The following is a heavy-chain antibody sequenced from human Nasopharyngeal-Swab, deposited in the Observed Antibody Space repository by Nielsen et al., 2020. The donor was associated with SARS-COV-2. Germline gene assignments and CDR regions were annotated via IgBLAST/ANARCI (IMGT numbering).Heavy chain of an antibody. D-gene: IGHD6-6*01. CDR1: GFTFRSYA. J-gene: IGHJ4*02. V-gene: IGHV3-30*04. Sequence: GESLKISCAASGFTFRSYAMYWVRQAPGKGLEWVAVISYDGSDQYYADSVKGRFTISRDNSKNTLYLQMNSLRVEDTAVYYCARVSSSSLFDYWSQGTLVTVSS. CDR3: ARVSSSSLFDY. CDR2: ISYDGSDQ.